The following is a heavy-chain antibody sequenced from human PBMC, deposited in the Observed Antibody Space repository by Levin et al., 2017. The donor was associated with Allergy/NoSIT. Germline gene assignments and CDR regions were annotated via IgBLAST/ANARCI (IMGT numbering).Heavy chain of an antibody. CDR1: GGSFSGYY. CDR3: ARGGYCISTSCRINWFDP. V-gene: IGHV4-31*03. D-gene: IGHD2-2*01. J-gene: IGHJ5*02. CDR2: IYYSGNT. Sequence: KTSETLSLTCTVYGGSFSGYYWSWIRQHPGKGLEWIGYIYYSGNTYYNPSLKSRVTISVDTSKNQFSLKLNSVTAADTAVYYCARGGYCISTSCRINWFDPWGQGTLVTVSS.